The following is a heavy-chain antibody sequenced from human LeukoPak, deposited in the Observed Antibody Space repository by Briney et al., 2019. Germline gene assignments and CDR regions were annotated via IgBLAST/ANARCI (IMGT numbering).Heavy chain of an antibody. V-gene: IGHV3-23*01. CDR2: ISGSGGST. D-gene: IGHD1-26*01. CDR3: AKKFLGWELLSYFDY. CDR1: GFTFSTYY. J-gene: IGHJ4*02. Sequence: PGGSLRLSCAASGFTFSTYYMNWVRQAPGKGLEWVSAISGSGGSTYYADSVKGRFTISRDNSKNTLYLQMNSLRAEDTAVYYCAKKFLGWELLSYFDYWGQGTLVTVSS.